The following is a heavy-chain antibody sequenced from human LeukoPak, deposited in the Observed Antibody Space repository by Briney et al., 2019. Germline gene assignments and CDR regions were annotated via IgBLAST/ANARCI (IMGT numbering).Heavy chain of an antibody. CDR2: ISGSGGST. V-gene: IGHV3-23*01. CDR3: AKRAGGSSWYYFDY. D-gene: IGHD6-13*01. J-gene: IGHJ4*02. Sequence: GGSLRLSCAASGFTFSNYNMNWVRQAPGKGLEWVSAISGSGGSTYYADSVKGRFTISRDNSKNTLYLQMNSLRAEDTAVYYCAKRAGGSSWYYFDYWGQGTLVTVSS. CDR1: GFTFSNYN.